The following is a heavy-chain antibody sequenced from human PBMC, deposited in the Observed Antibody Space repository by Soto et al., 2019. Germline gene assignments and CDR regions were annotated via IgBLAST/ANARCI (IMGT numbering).Heavy chain of an antibody. CDR3: AYSNTWSWFDP. CDR1: GGFIGSSNW. D-gene: IGHD6-13*01. J-gene: IGHJ5*02. CDR2: IYHSGST. Sequence: SETLSLTCAVSGGFIGSSNWWSWVRQPPGKGLEWIGEIYHSGSTNYNPSLKSRVTMSVDMSKNQFSLKLTSVTAADTAVYYCAYSNTWSWFDPWGQGTLVTVSS. V-gene: IGHV4-4*02.